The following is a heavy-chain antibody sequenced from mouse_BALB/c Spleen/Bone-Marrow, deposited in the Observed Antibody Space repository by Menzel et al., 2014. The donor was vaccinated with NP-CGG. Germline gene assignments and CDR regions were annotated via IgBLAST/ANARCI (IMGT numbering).Heavy chain of an antibody. D-gene: IGHD2-10*02. J-gene: IGHJ1*01. CDR1: GYTFTDQS. CDR2: ISPGNGDI. V-gene: IGHV1S53*02. CDR3: KRSRYGYWYFDV. Sequence: QVQLQQSDAELVKPGASVKISCKASGYTFTDQSIHWVKQKPEQGLEWIGYISPGNGDIKYNEKFKGKATLTADKSSSTAYMRLNSLTSEDSAVYFCKRSRYGYWYFDVWGAGTTVTVSS.